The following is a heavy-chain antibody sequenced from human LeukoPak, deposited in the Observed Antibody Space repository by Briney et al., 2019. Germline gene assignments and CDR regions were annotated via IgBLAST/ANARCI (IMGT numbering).Heavy chain of an antibody. CDR3: ARGGVNYKIAGP. Sequence: SETLSLTCTVSGGSITSYYWSWIRQPPGKGLEWIGYIYYSGSTNYNPSLKSRVTISVDTSKNQFSLKLSSVTAADTAVYYCARGGVNYKIAGPWGQGARVTVSS. J-gene: IGHJ5*02. D-gene: IGHD3-10*01. CDR1: GGSITSYY. CDR2: IYYSGST. V-gene: IGHV4-59*01.